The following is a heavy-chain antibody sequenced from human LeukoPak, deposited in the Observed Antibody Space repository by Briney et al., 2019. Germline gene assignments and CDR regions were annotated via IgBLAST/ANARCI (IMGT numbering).Heavy chain of an antibody. CDR1: GFTFSSYA. V-gene: IGHV3-23*01. CDR2: ISGSGGST. CDR3: AKVRGGLYYYGSGSYYMNY. J-gene: IGHJ4*02. Sequence: GGSLRLSCAASGFTFSSYAMSWVRQAPGKGLEWVSAISGSGGSTYHADSVKGRFTISRDNSKNTLYLQMNSLRAEDTAVYYCAKVRGGLYYYGSGSYYMNYWGQGTLVTVSS. D-gene: IGHD3-10*01.